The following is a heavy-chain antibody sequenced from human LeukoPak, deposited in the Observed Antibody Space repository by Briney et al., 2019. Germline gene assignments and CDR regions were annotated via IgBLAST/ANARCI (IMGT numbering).Heavy chain of an antibody. D-gene: IGHD2-15*01. CDR3: AREDTEGGDAFDI. J-gene: IGHJ3*02. CDR2: IYTSGST. V-gene: IGHV4-61*02. Sequence: SETLSLTCTVSGGSISSGSYYWSWIRQPAGKGLEWIGRIYTSGSTNYNPSLKSRVTISVDTSKNQFSLKLSSVTAADTAVYYCAREDTEGGDAFDIWGQGTMVTVSS. CDR1: GGSISSGSYY.